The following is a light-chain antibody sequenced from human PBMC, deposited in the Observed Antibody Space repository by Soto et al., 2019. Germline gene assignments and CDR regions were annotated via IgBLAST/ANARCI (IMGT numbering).Light chain of an antibody. Sequence: DIQMTQSPSALSAVVGDRVTITCRASRAIGGRLAWFQQKPGKAPRFLIQTASNLQGGVPSRFSGSGSGTEFILSINSLQPEDIGTYYCLQVYSFPRTFGQGTKVEVK. CDR2: TAS. J-gene: IGKJ1*01. CDR1: RAIGGR. CDR3: LQVYSFPRT. V-gene: IGKV1-12*01.